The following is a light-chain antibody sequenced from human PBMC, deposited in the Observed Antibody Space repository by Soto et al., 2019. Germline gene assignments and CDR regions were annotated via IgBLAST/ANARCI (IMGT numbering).Light chain of an antibody. V-gene: IGKV3-20*01. Sequence: EIELTQSPGTLSLSPGERATLSFSASQSISIYLAWYQQKPGQAPRLLIYDVFNRATGIPARFSGSGSGTEFTLTISSLQSEDFAVYYCQQYGSSPLTFGQGTKVDI. J-gene: IGKJ1*01. CDR1: QSISIY. CDR2: DVF. CDR3: QQYGSSPLT.